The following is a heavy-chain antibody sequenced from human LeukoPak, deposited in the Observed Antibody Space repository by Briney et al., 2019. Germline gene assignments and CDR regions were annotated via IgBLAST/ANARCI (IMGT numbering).Heavy chain of an antibody. Sequence: GGSLRLSCAASGFTVIDSYMTWVRQAPGKGLEWVSTIYSDDRTYYADSVKGRFTISRDNSKNTLYLQMNSLRAEDTAVYYCAKSPRYYYDSSGHDCWGQGALVTVSS. V-gene: IGHV3-53*01. D-gene: IGHD3-22*01. CDR1: GFTVIDSY. CDR2: IYSDDRT. CDR3: AKSPRYYYDSSGHDC. J-gene: IGHJ4*02.